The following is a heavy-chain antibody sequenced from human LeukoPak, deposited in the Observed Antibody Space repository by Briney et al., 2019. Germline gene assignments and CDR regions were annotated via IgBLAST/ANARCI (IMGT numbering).Heavy chain of an antibody. Sequence: GGSLRLSCAASGFTFTDYAMTWVRQVSGKGLEWVSGISGSGGGTYYAASVKGRFAISRDNSKDTLFLQMNSLRADDTALYYCARWSGDYKFDYWGQGTLVTVSS. V-gene: IGHV3-23*01. CDR2: ISGSGGGT. D-gene: IGHD3-3*01. CDR3: ARWSGDYKFDY. J-gene: IGHJ4*02. CDR1: GFTFTDYA.